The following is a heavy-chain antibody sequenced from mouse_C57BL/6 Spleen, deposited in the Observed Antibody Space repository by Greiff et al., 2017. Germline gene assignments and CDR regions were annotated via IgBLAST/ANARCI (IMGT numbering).Heavy chain of an antibody. D-gene: IGHD2-4*01. J-gene: IGHJ1*03. CDR1: GYTFTSYW. CDR2: INPSNGGT. CDR3: ARIYYDYPTRYFDV. V-gene: IGHV1-53*01. Sequence: QVQLKQPGTELVKPGASVKLSCKASGYTFTSYWMHWVKQRPGQGLEWIGNINPSNGGTNYNEKFKSKATLTVDKSSSTAYMQLSSLTSEDSAVYYCARIYYDYPTRYFDVWGTGTTVTVSS.